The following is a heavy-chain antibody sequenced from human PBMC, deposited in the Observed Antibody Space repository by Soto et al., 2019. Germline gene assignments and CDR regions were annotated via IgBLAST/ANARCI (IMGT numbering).Heavy chain of an antibody. D-gene: IGHD3-16*01. J-gene: IGHJ6*02. Sequence: PVKGDRTTVGYGYSRDGSSWRRLNQKQGLEWMGWISGYDGRTNFAQKVQDRVTMTTDTSTSTVYMELRSLSSDDTAVYYCPTEDGVPYIYSGLAVWGQGTTVTVSS. V-gene: IGHV1-18*01. CDR1: GYGYSRDG. CDR3: PTEDGVPYIYSGLAV. CDR2: ISGYDGRT.